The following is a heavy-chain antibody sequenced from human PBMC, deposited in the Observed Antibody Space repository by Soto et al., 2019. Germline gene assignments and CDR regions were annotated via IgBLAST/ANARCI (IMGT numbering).Heavy chain of an antibody. Sequence: EVQLLESGGGLVQPGGSLRLSCAASGITISNYPMSWVRQAPWKGLDWVSGISGSGDRTYYADSAKGRFSISKDISKNSLSLQLDSLGVEDTAVYFCVKDDGGYPSTAPHWGQGTLVTVSS. J-gene: IGHJ4*02. CDR3: VKDDGGYPSTAPH. V-gene: IGHV3-23*01. CDR2: ISGSGDRT. CDR1: GITISNYP. D-gene: IGHD3-22*01.